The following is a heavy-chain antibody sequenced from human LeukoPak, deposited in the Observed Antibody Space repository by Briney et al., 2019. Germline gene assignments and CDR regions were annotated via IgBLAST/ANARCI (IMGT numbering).Heavy chain of an antibody. D-gene: IGHD4/OR15-4a*01. Sequence: SETLSLTCTVSGASIFNYYWSWIRQAPGKGLEWIGYVHHSGRTSSNPSLGSRVNMSVDTSTSQLSLNLTSVTTADTAVYFCARDLRAKYWGQGTLVFVSS. CDR2: VHHSGRT. V-gene: IGHV4-59*01. J-gene: IGHJ1*01. CDR3: ARDLRAKY. CDR1: GASIFNYY.